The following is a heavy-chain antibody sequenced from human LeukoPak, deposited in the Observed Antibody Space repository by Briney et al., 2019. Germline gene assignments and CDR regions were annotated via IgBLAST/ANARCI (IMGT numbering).Heavy chain of an antibody. CDR2: IAPDGSKQ. V-gene: IGHV3-74*01. J-gene: IGHJ4*02. Sequence: GGSLRLSCAASAFSFSNYWTYWVRQAPEKGPVWVSGIAPDGSKQGYADSVKGRFTVSRDNAKNTLYLQMNSLRAEDTAVYYCATYNWEYDVDYWGQGTLVTVSS. CDR3: ATYNWEYDVDY. CDR1: AFSFSNYW. D-gene: IGHD1-20*01.